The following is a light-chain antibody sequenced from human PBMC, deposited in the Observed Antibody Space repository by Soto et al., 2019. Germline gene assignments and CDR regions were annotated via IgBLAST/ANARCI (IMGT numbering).Light chain of an antibody. J-gene: IGKJ4*01. CDR3: QQYGSAPFT. V-gene: IGKV3-20*01. CDR1: QTVTTSQ. CDR2: AAS. Sequence: EVVLTQSPGTLSLSPGERATLSCRASQTVTTSQLTWFQQKPGQAPRLLIYAASIRAAGIPDRFSGSRSGTDFTLTISRLEPEDFAVYYCQQYGSAPFTFGGGTKVEIK.